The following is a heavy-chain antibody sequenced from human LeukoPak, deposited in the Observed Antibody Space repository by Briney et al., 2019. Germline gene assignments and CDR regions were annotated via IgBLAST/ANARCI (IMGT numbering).Heavy chain of an antibody. CDR2: ISAYNGNT. CDR1: GYTFANYG. CDR3: ARKVYNWFDP. V-gene: IGHV1-18*01. J-gene: IGHJ5*02. Sequence: ASVKVSCKASGYTFANYGISWVRQAPGQGLEWMGWISAYNGNTNYAQKLQGRVTMTTDTTTSTAYMELRSLRSDDTAVYYCARKVYNWFDPWGQGTLVTVSS.